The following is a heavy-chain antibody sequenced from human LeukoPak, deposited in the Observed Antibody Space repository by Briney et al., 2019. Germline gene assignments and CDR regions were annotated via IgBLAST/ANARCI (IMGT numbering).Heavy chain of an antibody. D-gene: IGHD3-16*02. CDR3: AKAAGGKTFGEIIVSTHRPNIDY. V-gene: IGHV3-30*02. J-gene: IGHJ4*02. Sequence: PGRSLRLSCAASGFTFRSYGMHWVRQAPGKGLEWVAFIRYDGSNKYYVDSVKGRFTISRDNSKNTLYLQMNNLRAEDTAVYYCAKAAGGKTFGEIIVSTHRPNIDYWGQGTLVTVSS. CDR2: IRYDGSNK. CDR1: GFTFRSYG.